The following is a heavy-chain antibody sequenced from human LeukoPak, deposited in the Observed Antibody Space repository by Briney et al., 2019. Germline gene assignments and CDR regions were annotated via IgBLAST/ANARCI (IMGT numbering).Heavy chain of an antibody. CDR3: AKGGLRGGTYNDDF. CDR1: GFTFSSYG. CDR2: ISGSGGRT. J-gene: IGHJ4*02. D-gene: IGHD3-16*01. V-gene: IGHV3-23*01. Sequence: GGSLRLSCAASGFTFSSYGMSWVRQAPGKGLEWVSAISGSGGRTYYADSVKGRFTVSRDNSKNTLYLQMNSLRAEDTALYYCAKGGLRGGTYNDDFWGQGTLVTVSS.